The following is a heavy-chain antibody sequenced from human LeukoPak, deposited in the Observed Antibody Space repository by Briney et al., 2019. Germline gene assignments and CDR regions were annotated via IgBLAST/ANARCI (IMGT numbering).Heavy chain of an antibody. CDR1: GGSISSYY. CDR3: AKLSLTFDYLQY. D-gene: IGHD2/OR15-2a*01. J-gene: IGHJ4*02. CDR2: IYTSGST. Sequence: SETLSLTCTVSGGSISSYYWSWIRQPAGKGLEWIGRIYTSGSTNYNPSLKSRVTMSVDTSKNQFSLKLSSVTAADTAVYYCAKLSLTFDYLQYWGQGALVTVSS. V-gene: IGHV4-4*07.